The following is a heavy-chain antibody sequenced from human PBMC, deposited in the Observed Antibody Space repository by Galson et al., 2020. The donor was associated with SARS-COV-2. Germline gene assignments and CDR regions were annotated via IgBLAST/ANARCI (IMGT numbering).Heavy chain of an antibody. Sequence: ASVKVSCKVSGYTLTELSMHWVRQAPGKGLEWMGGFDPEDGETIYAQKFQGRVTMTEDTSTDTAYMELSSLRSEDTAVYYCATARRITIFGVARRRGHFDYWGQGTLVTVSS. V-gene: IGHV1-24*01. D-gene: IGHD3-3*01. J-gene: IGHJ4*02. CDR2: FDPEDGET. CDR1: GYTLTELS. CDR3: ATARRITIFGVARRRGHFDY.